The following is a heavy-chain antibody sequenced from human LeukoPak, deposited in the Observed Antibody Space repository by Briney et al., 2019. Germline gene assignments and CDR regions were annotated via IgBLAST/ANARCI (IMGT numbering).Heavy chain of an antibody. CDR1: GFTFSSYN. Sequence: GGSLRLSCAASGFTFSSYNMNWVRQAPGKGLEWVSSITSGSSYIYYADSVKGRFTISRDNAKNSLYLQMNSLRAEDTAVYYCARAGGSGTVDYWGHGTLVTVSS. CDR3: ARAGGSGTVDY. J-gene: IGHJ4*01. CDR2: ITSGSSYI. D-gene: IGHD3-10*01. V-gene: IGHV3-21*01.